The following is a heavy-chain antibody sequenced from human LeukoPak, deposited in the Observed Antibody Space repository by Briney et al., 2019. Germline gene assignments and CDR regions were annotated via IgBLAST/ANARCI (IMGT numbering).Heavy chain of an antibody. D-gene: IGHD2-2*03. J-gene: IGHJ4*02. V-gene: IGHV3-53*01. CDR2: INSGGST. CDR1: GFTVSSNY. Sequence: GGSLRLSCAASGFTVSSNYMSWVRQAPGKGLEWVSVINSGGSTYYADSVKGRFTISRDNAKNSLYLQMNSLRAEDTAVYYCARDGYCSSTSCSEINLDYWGQGTLVTVSS. CDR3: ARDGYCSSTSCSEINLDY.